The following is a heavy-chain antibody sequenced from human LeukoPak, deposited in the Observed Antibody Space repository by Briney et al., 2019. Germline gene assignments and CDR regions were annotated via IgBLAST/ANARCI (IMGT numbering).Heavy chain of an antibody. Sequence: GGSLRLSCAASGFTFSTYWMSWVRQAPGKGLEWVANIKYDGSEKYYVDSVNGRFTISRDNAKNSLYLQMNSLRAEATAVYYCARIGPDLYQTFDFWGNGKLITVYS. CDR1: GFTFSTYW. D-gene: IGHD2-2*01. V-gene: IGHV3-7*01. CDR2: IKYDGSEK. CDR3: ARIGPDLYQTFDF. J-gene: IGHJ4*01.